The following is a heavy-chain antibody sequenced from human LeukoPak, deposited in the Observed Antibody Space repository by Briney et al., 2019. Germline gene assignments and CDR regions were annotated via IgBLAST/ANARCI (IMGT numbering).Heavy chain of an antibody. D-gene: IGHD6-13*01. Sequence: GGSLRLSCVASGFTFSSYWMSWVRQAPGKGLEWVANIKQDGSDKYYVDSVRGRFTISRDNAKNSLYLQMNSLRAEDTAVYYCASGQKLGFWGQGTLVTVSS. CDR2: IKQDGSDK. J-gene: IGHJ4*02. CDR3: ASGQKLGF. CDR1: GFTFSSYW. V-gene: IGHV3-7*01.